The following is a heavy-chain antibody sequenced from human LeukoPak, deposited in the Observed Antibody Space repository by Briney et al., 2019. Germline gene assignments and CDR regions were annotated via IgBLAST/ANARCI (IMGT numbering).Heavy chain of an antibody. J-gene: IGHJ6*02. CDR2: ISYDGSNK. CDR1: GFTFSSYA. Sequence: PGGSLRLSCAASGFTFSSYAMHWVRQAPGKGLEWVAVISYDGSNKYYADSVKGRFTISRDNSKNTLYLQMNSLRAEDTAVYYCARSGGSYHYYYGMDVWGQGTTVTVSS. V-gene: IGHV3-30*14. D-gene: IGHD1-26*01. CDR3: ARSGGSYHYYYGMDV.